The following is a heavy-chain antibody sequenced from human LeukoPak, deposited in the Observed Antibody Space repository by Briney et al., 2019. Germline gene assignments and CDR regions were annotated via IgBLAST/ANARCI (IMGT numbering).Heavy chain of an antibody. Sequence: SETLSLTCAVYGGSFSGYYWSWIRQPPGKGLEWIGEINNSGSTNYNPSLKSRVTISVDTSKNQFSLKLSSVTAADTAVYYCASWTYYYDSSGYYGAFDIWGQGTMVTVSS. CDR1: GGSFSGYY. J-gene: IGHJ3*02. V-gene: IGHV4-34*01. CDR3: ASWTYYYDSSGYYGAFDI. CDR2: INNSGST. D-gene: IGHD3-22*01.